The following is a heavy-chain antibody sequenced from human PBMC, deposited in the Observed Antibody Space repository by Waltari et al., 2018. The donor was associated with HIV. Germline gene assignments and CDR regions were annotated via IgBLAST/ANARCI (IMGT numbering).Heavy chain of an antibody. D-gene: IGHD6-13*01. CDR1: HFSISSGHY. CDR2: VFHSGSP. Sequence: QVQLQESGPGLVKPSDTLSLTCAVSHFSISSGHYWGWIRQSPGKGLEWIGSVFHSGSPFYKPSFRSRVSISVDTSKNQFSLKLTSVTSADTAVYYCARQPAPDSTWFQIYFDYWGQGTVVTVSS. CDR3: ARQPAPDSTWFQIYFDY. J-gene: IGHJ4*02. V-gene: IGHV4-38-2*01.